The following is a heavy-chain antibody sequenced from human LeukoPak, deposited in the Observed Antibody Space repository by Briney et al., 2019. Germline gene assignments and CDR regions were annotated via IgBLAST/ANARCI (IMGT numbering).Heavy chain of an antibody. Sequence: ASVKVSCKASGYTFTSYAMHWVRQAPGQRLEWMGWINAGNGNTKYSQKFQGRVTITRDTSACTAYMELSSLRSEDTAVYYCARDRRHGDYVYFDYWGQGTLVTVSS. V-gene: IGHV1-3*01. CDR3: ARDRRHGDYVYFDY. J-gene: IGHJ4*02. CDR2: INAGNGNT. D-gene: IGHD4-17*01. CDR1: GYTFTSYA.